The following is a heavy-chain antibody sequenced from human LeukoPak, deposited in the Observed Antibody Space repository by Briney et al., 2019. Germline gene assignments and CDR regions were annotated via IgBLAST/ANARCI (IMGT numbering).Heavy chain of an antibody. J-gene: IGHJ4*02. Sequence: GGSLRLSCAASGFTFSSYSMNWVRQAPGKGLEWVSYISSSSSTIYYADSVKGRFTISRDNAKNSLYLQMNSLSAEDTAVYYCARVGRFFTGSPTYYYDSSGYYIDYWGQGTLATVSS. CDR1: GFTFSSYS. V-gene: IGHV3-48*01. CDR3: ARVGRFFTGSPTYYYDSSGYYIDY. D-gene: IGHD3-22*01. CDR2: ISSSSSTI.